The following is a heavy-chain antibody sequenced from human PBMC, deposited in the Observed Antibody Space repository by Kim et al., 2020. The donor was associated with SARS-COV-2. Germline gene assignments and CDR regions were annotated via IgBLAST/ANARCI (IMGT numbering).Heavy chain of an antibody. Sequence: TYYADSVKGRFTISRDKSKNTLYLQMNSLRAEDTAVYYCAKGGLWRAFDIWGQGTMVTVSS. D-gene: IGHD2-21*01. CDR3: AKGGLWRAFDI. V-gene: IGHV3-23*05. CDR2: T. J-gene: IGHJ3*02.